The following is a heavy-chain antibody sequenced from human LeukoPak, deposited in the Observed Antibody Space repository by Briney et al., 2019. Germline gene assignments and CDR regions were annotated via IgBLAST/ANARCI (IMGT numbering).Heavy chain of an antibody. CDR1: EFSFSSHS. J-gene: IGHJ3*02. CDR3: ARDGMITAYAFDI. V-gene: IGHV3-21*01. D-gene: IGHD3-16*01. CDR2: INSSGEYT. Sequence: GGSLRLSCAASEFSFSSHSMNWVRQAPGKGLEWVSTINSSGEYTCYADSVKGRFTISRDNAKNSLYLQMNSLRAEDTAVYYCARDGMITAYAFDIWGQGTMVTVSS.